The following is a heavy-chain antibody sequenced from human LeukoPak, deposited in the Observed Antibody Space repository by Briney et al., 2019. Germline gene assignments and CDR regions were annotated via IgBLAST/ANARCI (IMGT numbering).Heavy chain of an antibody. CDR1: GFTFSSYA. V-gene: IGHV1-2*02. J-gene: IGHJ4*02. CDR2: INPNSGGT. CDR3: VRGGALYYDFWD. D-gene: IGHD3-3*01. Sequence: PGRSLRLSCAASGFTFSSYAMHWVRQAPGQGLEWMGWINPNSGGTNYAQKFQGRVTMTRDTSISTAYMELSRLRSDDTAVYYCVRGGALYYDFWDWGQGTLVTVSS.